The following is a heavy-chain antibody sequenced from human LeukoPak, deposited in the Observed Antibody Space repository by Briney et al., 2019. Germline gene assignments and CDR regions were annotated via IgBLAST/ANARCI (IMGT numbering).Heavy chain of an antibody. V-gene: IGHV1-18*01. D-gene: IGHD1-1*01. CDR1: DYTYTSYG. CDR3: ARDGTPGTTFRFDP. Sequence: GASVKVSCKASDYTYTSYGISWVRQAPGQGLEWMGWISGYNGNTNYAQKFQARVTMTTDTSTTTVYMELRSLRSDDTAVYYCARDGTPGTTFRFDPWGQGTLVIVSS. CDR2: ISGYNGNT. J-gene: IGHJ5*02.